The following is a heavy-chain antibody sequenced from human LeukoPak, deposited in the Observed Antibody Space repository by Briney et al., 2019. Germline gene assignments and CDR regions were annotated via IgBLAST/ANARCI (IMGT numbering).Heavy chain of an antibody. CDR2: INHSGST. J-gene: IGHJ6*02. Sequence: SETLSLTCAVYGEPFSGYYWSWVRQPPGRGLEWIGEINHSGSTNCNPSLTSRVTMSVDTSKKQFSLRLSSVTAADTAVYFCARGLTGFYYGSGTYYYGMDVWGQGATVTVSS. CDR3: ARGLTGFYYGSGTYYYGMDV. D-gene: IGHD3-10*01. CDR1: GEPFSGYY. V-gene: IGHV4-34*01.